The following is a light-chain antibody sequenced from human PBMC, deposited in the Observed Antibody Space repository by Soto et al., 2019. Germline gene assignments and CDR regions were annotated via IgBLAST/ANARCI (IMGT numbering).Light chain of an antibody. CDR1: QGIRND. CDR3: LQDYNYPRT. J-gene: IGKJ1*01. CDR2: AAA. V-gene: IGKV1-6*01. Sequence: AISMTQTPSYLSASVGDRVTITCRASQGIRNDLGWYQQKPGKAPKLLIYAAASLQSGVPSRFSGSGSGTDFTLTISSLQPEDFATYYCLQDYNYPRTFGQGTKVDI.